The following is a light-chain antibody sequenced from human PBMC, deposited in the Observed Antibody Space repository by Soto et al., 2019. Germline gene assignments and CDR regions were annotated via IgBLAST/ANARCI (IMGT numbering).Light chain of an antibody. CDR2: DVS. J-gene: IGLJ3*02. Sequence: QSALTQPASVSGSPGQSITISCTGTSSDIGAYNYVSWYRQHPGKAPKLMIYDVSNRPSGVSDRFSGSKSGNTASLSISGLQAEDEADYYCGSYTSSSTWVFGGGTKLTVL. CDR1: SSDIGAYNY. V-gene: IGLV2-14*03. CDR3: GSYTSSSTWV.